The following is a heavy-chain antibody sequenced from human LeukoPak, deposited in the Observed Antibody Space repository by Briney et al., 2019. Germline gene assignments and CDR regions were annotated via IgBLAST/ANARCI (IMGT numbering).Heavy chain of an antibody. Sequence: ASVKVSCKASGYTFTAYYMNWVRQAPGQGLEWMGSGNPNSGDTNYAQTFQGRVTMTRDTSISTVYMELTRLTYDDTAVYYCARDRPHNDGWYEGRDYWGQGTLVTVSS. CDR2: GNPNSGDT. CDR3: ARDRPHNDGWYEGRDY. J-gene: IGHJ4*02. D-gene: IGHD6-19*01. V-gene: IGHV1-2*02. CDR1: GYTFTAYY.